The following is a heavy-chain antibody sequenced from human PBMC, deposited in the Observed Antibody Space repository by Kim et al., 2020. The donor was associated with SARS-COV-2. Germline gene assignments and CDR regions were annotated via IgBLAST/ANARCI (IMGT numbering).Heavy chain of an antibody. V-gene: IGHV3-9*01. CDR3: AKDISSVITRDFDY. Sequence: ADSVKGRFTISRDNDKNSLYLKMNSLRAEDTALYYCAKDISSVITRDFDYWGQGTLVTVSS. D-gene: IGHD3-22*01. J-gene: IGHJ4*02.